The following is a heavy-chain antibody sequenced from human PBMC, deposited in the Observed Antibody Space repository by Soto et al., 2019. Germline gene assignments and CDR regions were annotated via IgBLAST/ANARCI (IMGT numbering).Heavy chain of an antibody. CDR1: GYTFISYG. D-gene: IGHD6-13*01. J-gene: IGHJ4*02. CDR3: ARAGYAISWVGILHTGVHAVEIDF. CDR2: ISTYNGKT. Sequence: ASVKVSCKASGYTFISYGIAWVRQAPGQGLEWMGWISTYNGKTNYAQKFQDRVTMTTDTSTSTAYMDVRSLRSDDTALYYCARAGYAISWVGILHTGVHAVEIDFWGQGTLVTVSS. V-gene: IGHV1-18*01.